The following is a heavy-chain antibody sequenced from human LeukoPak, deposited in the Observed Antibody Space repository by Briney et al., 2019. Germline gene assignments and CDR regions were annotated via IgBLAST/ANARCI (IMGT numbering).Heavy chain of an antibody. V-gene: IGHV4-34*01. CDR2: INHSGST. D-gene: IGHD2-2*01. J-gene: IGHJ6*02. Sequence: KPSETLSLTCAVYGGSFSGYYWSWIRQPPGKGLEWIGEINHSGSTNYNPSLKSRVTISVDTSKNQFSLKLSSVTAADTAVYYCARDVVPAAGNYYYYGMDVWGQGTTVTVSS. CDR3: ARDVVPAAGNYYYYGMDV. CDR1: GGSFSGYY.